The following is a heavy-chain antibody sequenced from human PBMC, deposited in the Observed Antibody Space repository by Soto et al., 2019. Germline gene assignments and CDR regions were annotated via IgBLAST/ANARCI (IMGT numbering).Heavy chain of an antibody. Sequence: GGSLRLSCAASGFTFSSYSMNWVRQAPGKGLEWVSYISSSSTIYYADSVKGRFTISRDNAKNSLYLQMNSLRAEDTAVYYCARHYGDYIRYFDYWGQGTLVTVSS. D-gene: IGHD4-17*01. CDR1: GFTFSSYS. CDR2: ISSSSTI. V-gene: IGHV3-48*01. J-gene: IGHJ4*02. CDR3: ARHYGDYIRYFDY.